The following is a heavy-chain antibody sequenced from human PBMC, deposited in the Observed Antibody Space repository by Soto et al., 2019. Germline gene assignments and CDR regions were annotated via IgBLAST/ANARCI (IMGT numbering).Heavy chain of an antibody. D-gene: IGHD3-9*01. V-gene: IGHV3-23*01. CDR1: GFTFSRCA. J-gene: IGHJ4*02. Sequence: SGGSLRLSCVASGFTFSRCAMNWVRQAPGKGLEWVSEITASGSTSHYADAVKGRFTIPRDNSKNTVFLQMNSLTADDTALYYCAKQVDTNFSPVDYWGQGTLVTVS. CDR3: AKQVDTNFSPVDY. CDR2: ITASGSTS.